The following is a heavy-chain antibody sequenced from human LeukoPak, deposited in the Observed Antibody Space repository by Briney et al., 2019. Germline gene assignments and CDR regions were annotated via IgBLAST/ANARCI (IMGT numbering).Heavy chain of an antibody. Sequence: GASVKVSCKASGYTFTSYGISWVRQAPGQELEWMGWISAYSGDTNYAQNLQGRVTMTTDTSTSTAYMEVTSLRSDDTAVYYCATLSSSSWGYYFDYWGQGTLVTVSS. J-gene: IGHJ4*02. CDR2: ISAYSGDT. V-gene: IGHV1-18*01. CDR3: ATLSSSSWGYYFDY. CDR1: GYTFTSYG. D-gene: IGHD6-6*01.